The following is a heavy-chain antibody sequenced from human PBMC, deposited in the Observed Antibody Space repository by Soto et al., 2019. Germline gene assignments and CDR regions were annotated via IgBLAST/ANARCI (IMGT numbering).Heavy chain of an antibody. CDR2: ISSSSSTI. Sequence: PGGSLRLSCAASGFTFSSYSMNWVRQAPGKGLEWVSYISSSSSTIYYADPVKGRFTISRDDAKDSLYLQMNSLRDEDTAVYYCARAIGYCSSTSCDNWFDPWGQGTLVTVSS. V-gene: IGHV3-48*02. CDR3: ARAIGYCSSTSCDNWFDP. J-gene: IGHJ5*02. D-gene: IGHD2-2*01. CDR1: GFTFSSYS.